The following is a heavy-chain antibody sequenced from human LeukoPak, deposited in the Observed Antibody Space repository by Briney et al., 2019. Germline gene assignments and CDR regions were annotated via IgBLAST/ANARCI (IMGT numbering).Heavy chain of an antibody. J-gene: IGHJ6*02. D-gene: IGHD2-15*01. CDR1: GGSISSGGYS. CDR2: IYHSGST. V-gene: IGHV4-30-2*01. CDR3: ARSSLPLYCSGGSCSHGYGMDV. Sequence: SETLSLTCAVSGGSISSGGYSWSWIRQPPGKGLEWIGYIYHSGSTYYNPSLKSRVTISVDRSKNQFSLKLSSVTAADTAVYYCARSSLPLYCSGGSCSHGYGMDVWGQGTTVTVSS.